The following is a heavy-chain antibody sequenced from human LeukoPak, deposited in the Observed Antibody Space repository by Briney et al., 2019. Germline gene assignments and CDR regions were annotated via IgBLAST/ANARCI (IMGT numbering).Heavy chain of an antibody. J-gene: IGHJ4*02. CDR1: GFTFSSYS. CDR3: AKGPYYDFWSGLDY. V-gene: IGHV3-30*02. Sequence: GGSLRLSCAASGFTFSSYSMHWVRQAPGKGLEWVAFIRYDGSNKYYADSVKGRFTISRDNSKNTLYLQMNSLRAEDTAVYYCAKGPYYDFWSGLDYWGQGTLVTVSS. D-gene: IGHD3-3*01. CDR2: IRYDGSNK.